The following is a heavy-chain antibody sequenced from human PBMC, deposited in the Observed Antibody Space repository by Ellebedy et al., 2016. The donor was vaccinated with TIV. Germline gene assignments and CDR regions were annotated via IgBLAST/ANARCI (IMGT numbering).Heavy chain of an antibody. CDR1: GFTFSIFA. V-gene: IGHV3-23*01. Sequence: GGSLRLSCAASGFTFSIFAMSWVRQAPGKGLEWVSTISASGESTYYAGSVTGRFTISRDNAKNTLYPQMNSLRAEDTAVYYCAKRDSSGYYYARLFDYWGQGTLVTVSS. J-gene: IGHJ4*02. D-gene: IGHD3-22*01. CDR2: ISASGEST. CDR3: AKRDSSGYYYARLFDY.